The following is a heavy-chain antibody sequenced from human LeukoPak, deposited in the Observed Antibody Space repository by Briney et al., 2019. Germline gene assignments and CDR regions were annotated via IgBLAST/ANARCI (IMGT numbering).Heavy chain of an antibody. CDR3: ARKGPNSGSYYDFDY. D-gene: IGHD1-26*01. CDR2: IYSGGST. CDR1: GFTVSSNY. Sequence: PGGSLRLSCAASGFTVSSNYMSWVRQAPGKGLEWVSVIYSGGSTYYADSVKGRFTISRDNSKNTLYLQMNSLRAEDTAVYYCARKGPNSGSYYDFDYWGQGTLVTVSS. V-gene: IGHV3-53*01. J-gene: IGHJ4*02.